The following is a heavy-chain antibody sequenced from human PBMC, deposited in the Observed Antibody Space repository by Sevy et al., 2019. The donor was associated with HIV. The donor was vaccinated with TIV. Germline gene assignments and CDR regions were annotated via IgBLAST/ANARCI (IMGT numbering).Heavy chain of an antibody. CDR3: AAGYTTGWYPGEFGY. Sequence: GGSLRLSCAASGFTFSSYGMHWVRQAPGKGLEWVTVIWYDGSNKYYADSVKGRFTISRDNSKNTLYLQMNSLRAEDTAVYYCAAGYTTGWYPGEFGYWGQGTLVTVSS. V-gene: IGHV3-33*08. CDR1: GFTFSSYG. D-gene: IGHD6-19*01. J-gene: IGHJ4*02. CDR2: IWYDGSNK.